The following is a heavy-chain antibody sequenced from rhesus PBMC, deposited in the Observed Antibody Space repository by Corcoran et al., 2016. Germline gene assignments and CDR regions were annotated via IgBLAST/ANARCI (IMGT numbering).Heavy chain of an antibody. Sequence: QVQLQESGPGLVKPSETLSLTCAVSGGSVSSSNWWSWIRQPPGKGLEWIGYISGSSGSTYYNPSLKSRVTISTDTYKNQFSLKLSSVTAADTAVYYCARDTCDYWGQGVLVTVSS. CDR3: ARDTCDY. D-gene: IGHD5-12*01. V-gene: IGHV4-65*01. CDR1: GGSVSSSNW. J-gene: IGHJ4*01. CDR2: ISGSSGST.